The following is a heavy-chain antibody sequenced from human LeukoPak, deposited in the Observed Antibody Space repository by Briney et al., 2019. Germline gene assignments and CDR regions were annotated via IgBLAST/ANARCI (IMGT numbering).Heavy chain of an antibody. Sequence: ASVKVSCKASGYTFTGYYVHWVRQAPGQGLEWMGWINPNGGGTNYAQKFQGRVTMTKDTSISTAYMELSRLRSDDTAVYYCARGLRSSTSTFDPWGQGTLVTVPS. CDR3: ARGLRSSTSTFDP. J-gene: IGHJ5*02. D-gene: IGHD2-2*01. CDR2: INPNGGGT. CDR1: GYTFTGYY. V-gene: IGHV1-2*02.